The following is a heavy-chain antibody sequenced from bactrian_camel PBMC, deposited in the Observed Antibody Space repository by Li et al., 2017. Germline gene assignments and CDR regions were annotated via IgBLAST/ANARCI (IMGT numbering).Heavy chain of an antibody. CDR1: GYTGSRYC. CDR3: AAVSCLYGAFPSIKERSYNY. J-gene: IGHJ4*01. V-gene: IGHV3S53*01. Sequence: VQLVESGGGSVQAGGSLRLSCAASGYTGSRYCWGWFRQAPGKEREGVAAIDSDGIASYADSVKGRFTVSRDNANNTVNLMMNSLKPEDTAMYYCAAVSCLYGAFPSIKERSYNYWGQGTQVTVS. CDR2: IDSDGIA. D-gene: IGHD1*01.